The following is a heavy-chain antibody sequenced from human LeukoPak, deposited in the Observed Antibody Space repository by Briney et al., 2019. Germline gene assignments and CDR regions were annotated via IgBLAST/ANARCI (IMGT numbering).Heavy chain of an antibody. Sequence: PGGSLRLSYAASGFTFDDYGMSWVRQAPGKGQEWVPGINWNGGSTGYADSVKGRFTISRDNAKNSLYLQMNSLRAEDTALYYCARDPWGYCSSTSCSFDPWGQGTLVTVSS. CDR3: ARDPWGYCSSTSCSFDP. CDR2: INWNGGST. V-gene: IGHV3-20*03. D-gene: IGHD2-2*01. J-gene: IGHJ5*02. CDR1: GFTFDDYG.